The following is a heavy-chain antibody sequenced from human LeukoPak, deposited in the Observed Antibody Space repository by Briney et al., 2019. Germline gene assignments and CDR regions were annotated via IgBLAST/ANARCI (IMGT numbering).Heavy chain of an antibody. D-gene: IGHD6-13*01. Sequence: PGGSLRLSCVASGFSFSSYWMHWVRQAPGKGLVWVARIVGDGTSATYADSVKGRFTISRDNAKNSLYLQMNSLRAEDTAVYYCARGAASGTSRFDYWGQGTLVTVSS. J-gene: IGHJ4*02. CDR3: ARGAASGTSRFDY. CDR2: IVGDGTSA. CDR1: GFSFSSYW. V-gene: IGHV3-74*01.